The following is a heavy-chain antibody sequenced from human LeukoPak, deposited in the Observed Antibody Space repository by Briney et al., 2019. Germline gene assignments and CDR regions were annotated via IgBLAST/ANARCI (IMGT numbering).Heavy chain of an antibody. CDR2: INHSGST. J-gene: IGHJ4*02. V-gene: IGHV4-34*01. CDR1: GGSFSGCY. CDR3: ARDVADCSGGSCKDY. Sequence: SETLSLTCAVYGGSFSGCYWSWIRQPPGKGLEWIGEINHSGSTNYNPSLKSRVTISVDTSKNQFSLKLSSVTAADTAVYYCARDVADCSGGSCKDYWGQGTLVTVSS. D-gene: IGHD2-15*01.